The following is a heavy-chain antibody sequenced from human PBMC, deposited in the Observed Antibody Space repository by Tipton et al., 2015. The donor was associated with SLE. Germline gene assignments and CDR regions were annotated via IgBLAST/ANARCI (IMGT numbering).Heavy chain of an antibody. CDR3: ARDWVVGATLDRFDP. CDR2: IYYSGST. D-gene: IGHD1-26*01. V-gene: IGHV4-39*02. Sequence: TLSLTCTVSGGSISRSSYYWGWLRQPPGKGLGWLGGIYYSGSTYYNPSLNSRFTISVDTSKNQFSLKVTSVTATDTAVYYCARDWVVGATLDRFDPWGQGTLVTVSS. J-gene: IGHJ5*02. CDR1: GGSISRSSYY.